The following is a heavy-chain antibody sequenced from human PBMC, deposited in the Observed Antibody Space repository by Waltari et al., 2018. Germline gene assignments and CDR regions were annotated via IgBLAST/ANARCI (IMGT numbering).Heavy chain of an antibody. D-gene: IGHD2-2*01. Sequence: EVQLVESGGGLVKPGGSLRLSCAASGFTFSNAWMSWVRQAPGQGLEWVGRIKSKTDGGTTDYAAPVKGRFTISRDDSKNTLYLQMNSLKTEDTAVYYCTTDVPPASRHSSGQYYYYYYYMDVWGKGTTVTVSS. CDR1: GFTFSNAW. J-gene: IGHJ6*03. CDR3: TTDVPPASRHSSGQYYYYYYYMDV. V-gene: IGHV3-15*01. CDR2: IKSKTDGGTT.